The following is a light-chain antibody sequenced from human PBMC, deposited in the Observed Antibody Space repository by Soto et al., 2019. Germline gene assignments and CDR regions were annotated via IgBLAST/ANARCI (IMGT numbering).Light chain of an antibody. V-gene: IGLV1-44*01. CDR2: NNN. CDR3: AAWDDSLNGLV. Sequence: QSVLTQPPSASGTPGQRVTISCSGSSSNIGSNTVNWYQQLPGTAPKLHSYNNNQRPSGVPDRCSGSKSGTSASLAISGLQSEDEADYYCAAWDDSLNGLVFGTGTQVTVL. CDR1: SSNIGSNT. J-gene: IGLJ1*01.